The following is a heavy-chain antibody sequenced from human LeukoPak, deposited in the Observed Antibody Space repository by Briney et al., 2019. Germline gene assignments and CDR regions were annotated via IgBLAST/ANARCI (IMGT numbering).Heavy chain of an antibody. J-gene: IGHJ2*01. D-gene: IGHD3-22*01. V-gene: IGHV4-4*02. Sequence: SETLSLTCAVSGGSISSSNWWSWVRQPPGKGLEWIGEIYHSGSTNYNPSLMSRVTISVDKSKNQFSLKLSSVTAADTAVYYCARVGGGSYYDSSGYYSPAWYFDLWGRGTLVTVSS. CDR3: ARVGGGSYYDSSGYYSPAWYFDL. CDR2: IYHSGST. CDR1: GGSISSSNW.